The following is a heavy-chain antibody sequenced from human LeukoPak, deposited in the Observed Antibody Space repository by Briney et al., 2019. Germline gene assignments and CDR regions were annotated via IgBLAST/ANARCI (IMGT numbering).Heavy chain of an antibody. CDR3: AKGVAAPRPNYFDY. J-gene: IGHJ4*02. CDR1: GFTFRSYA. V-gene: IGHV3-23*01. CDR2: IGGSGGEI. Sequence: TGGSLRLSCAASGFTFRSYAMSWVRQAPGKWLEWVSAIGGSGGEIYYTDSVKGRFTISRDNSKSMLYLQLNSLGVEDTAVYYCAKGVAAPRPNYFDYWGRGTLVTVSA. D-gene: IGHD6-6*01.